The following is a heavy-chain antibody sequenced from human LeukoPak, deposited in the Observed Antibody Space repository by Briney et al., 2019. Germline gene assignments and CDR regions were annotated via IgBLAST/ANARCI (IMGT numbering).Heavy chain of an antibody. CDR2: IWYDGSNK. CDR3: ARNGGGNYFDY. Sequence: GGSLRLSCAASGFTFSSYGMHWVRQAPGKGLEWVAFIWYDGSNKFYADSVKGRFTISRDNSKNTLYVQMSSLRAEDTAVYYCARNGGGNYFDYWGQGTPVTVSS. D-gene: IGHD1-1*01. J-gene: IGHJ4*02. CDR1: GFTFSSYG. V-gene: IGHV3-33*08.